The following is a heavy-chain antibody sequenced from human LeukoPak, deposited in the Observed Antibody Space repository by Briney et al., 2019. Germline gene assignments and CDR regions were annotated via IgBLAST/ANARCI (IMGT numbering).Heavy chain of an antibody. V-gene: IGHV3-21*01. D-gene: IGHD5-18*01. CDR3: ARLTGKSIQPSDAFDI. Sequence: PGGSLRLSCAASGFTFSSYSMSWVRQSPEKGLEWVSSISSSSSYIYYADSVKGRFTISRDNSKNSLYLQMNSLRAEDTAVYYCARLTGKSIQPSDAFDIWGQGTMVTVSS. CDR2: ISSSSSYI. CDR1: GFTFSSYS. J-gene: IGHJ3*02.